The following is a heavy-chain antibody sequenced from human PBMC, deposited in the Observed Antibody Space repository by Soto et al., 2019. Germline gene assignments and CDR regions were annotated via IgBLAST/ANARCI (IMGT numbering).Heavy chain of an antibody. CDR2: INHSGST. CDR1: GASLSDNY. Sequence: PSETLSLTCAVYGASLSDNYCNWLRQPPGKGLEWIGEINHSGSTNYNPSLKSRVTISVDTSKNQFSLKLSSVTAADTAVYYCARDRDSYGPFDYWGQGTLVTVSS. V-gene: IGHV4-34*01. CDR3: ARDRDSYGPFDY. J-gene: IGHJ4*02. D-gene: IGHD5-18*01.